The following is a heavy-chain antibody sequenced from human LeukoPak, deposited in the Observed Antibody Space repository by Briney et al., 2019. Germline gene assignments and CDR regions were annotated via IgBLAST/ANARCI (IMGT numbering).Heavy chain of an antibody. CDR2: ISYDGSNK. D-gene: IGHD3-22*01. Sequence: GGSLRLSCAASGFTFSSYGMHWVRQAPGKGLEWVAVISYDGSNKYYADSVKGRFTISRYNSKNTLYLQMNSLRAEDTAVYYCAKLLYDSSGSNFDYWGQGTLVTVSS. CDR1: GFTFSSYG. V-gene: IGHV3-30*18. J-gene: IGHJ4*02. CDR3: AKLLYDSSGSNFDY.